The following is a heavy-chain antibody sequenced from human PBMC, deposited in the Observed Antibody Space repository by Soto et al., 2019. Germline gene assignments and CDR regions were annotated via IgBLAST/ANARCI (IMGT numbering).Heavy chain of an antibody. CDR2: ISGSGVIT. Sequence: GGSLRLSCAASGFTFSNYAMSWVRQAPGKGLEWVSGISGSGVITKYADPVKGRFTISSDSSKNTVYLQMNSLRAEDTAIYYCAKDGDCSGATCYAPFDSWGQGPLVTVSS. D-gene: IGHD2-15*01. J-gene: IGHJ4*02. V-gene: IGHV3-23*01. CDR1: GFTFSNYA. CDR3: AKDGDCSGATCYAPFDS.